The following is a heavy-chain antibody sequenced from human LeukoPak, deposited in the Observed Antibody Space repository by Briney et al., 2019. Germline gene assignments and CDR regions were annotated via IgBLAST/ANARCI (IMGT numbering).Heavy chain of an antibody. CDR3: ARGGSHSDSSGYYRGFDP. V-gene: IGHV3-21*04. J-gene: IGHJ5*02. D-gene: IGHD3-22*01. CDR1: GFTFSTYI. Sequence: PGGSLRLSCAASGFTFSTYIMNWVCQTPGKGLEWVSSIGTSTSYIYYADSVKGRFTISRDNAKNSLYLQMNSLRAEDTAVYYCARGGSHSDSSGYYRGFDPWGQGTLVTVSS. CDR2: IGTSTSYI.